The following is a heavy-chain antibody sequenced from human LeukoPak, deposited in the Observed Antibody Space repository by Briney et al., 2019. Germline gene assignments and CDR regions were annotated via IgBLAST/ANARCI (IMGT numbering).Heavy chain of an antibody. CDR1: GFTFSSYS. D-gene: IGHD1-14*01. Sequence: PGGSLRLSCAASGFTFSSYSMNWVRRAPGKGLEWVSSISSSSSYIYYADSVKGRFTISRDNAKNSLYLQMNSLRAEDTAVYYCARGPPGPREPFDYWGQGTLVTVSS. CDR2: ISSSSSYI. V-gene: IGHV3-21*01. J-gene: IGHJ4*02. CDR3: ARGPPGPREPFDY.